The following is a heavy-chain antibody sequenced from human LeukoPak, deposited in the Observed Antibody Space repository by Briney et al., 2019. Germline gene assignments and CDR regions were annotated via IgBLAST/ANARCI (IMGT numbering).Heavy chain of an antibody. Sequence: PSETLSLTCTVSGGSISSSSYYWGWIRQPPGKGLEWIGSIYYSGSTYYNPSLKSRVTISVDRSKNQFSLKLSSVTAADTAVYYCARYCSSTSCYTFDYWGQGTLVTVSS. CDR3: ARYCSSTSCYTFDY. J-gene: IGHJ4*02. CDR1: GGSISSSSYY. CDR2: IYYSGST. D-gene: IGHD2-2*02. V-gene: IGHV4-39*07.